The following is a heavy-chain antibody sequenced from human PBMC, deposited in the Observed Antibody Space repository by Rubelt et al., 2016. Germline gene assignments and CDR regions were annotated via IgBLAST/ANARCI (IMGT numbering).Heavy chain of an antibody. Sequence: SWIRQPPGKGLEWIGYIYYSGSTNYNPSLKSRVTISVDTSKNQFSLKLSSVTAADTAVYYCAREAITIFGVATPYYFDYWGQGTLVTVSS. CDR3: AREAITIFGVATPYYFDY. V-gene: IGHV4-59*01. J-gene: IGHJ4*02. D-gene: IGHD3-3*01. CDR2: IYYSGST.